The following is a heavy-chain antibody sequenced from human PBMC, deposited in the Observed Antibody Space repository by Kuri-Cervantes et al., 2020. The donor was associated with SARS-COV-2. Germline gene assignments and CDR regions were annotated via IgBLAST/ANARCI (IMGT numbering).Heavy chain of an antibody. CDR1: GYTFTSYG. J-gene: IGHJ6*02. D-gene: IGHD6-19*01. Sequence: ASVKVSCKASGYTFTSYGISWVRQAPGQGLEWMGWISAYNGNTNYAQKLQGRVTMTTDTSTSTAYMELRSLRSDDTAVYYCARDRGSSGWSWVYHYYGMDVWGQGTTVTVSS. V-gene: IGHV1-18*01. CDR2: ISAYNGNT. CDR3: ARDRGSSGWSWVYHYYGMDV.